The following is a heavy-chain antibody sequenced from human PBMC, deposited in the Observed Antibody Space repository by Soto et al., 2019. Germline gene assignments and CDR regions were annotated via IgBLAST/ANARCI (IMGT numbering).Heavy chain of an antibody. CDR1: GGSFSGYY. Sequence: PSETLSLTCAVYGGSFSGYYWSWIRQPPGKGLEWIGEINHSGSTNYNPSLKSRVTISVDTSKNQFSLKLSSVTAADTAVYYCAREVITSIWDAFDIWVQVTMVTVSS. CDR3: AREVITSIWDAFDI. CDR2: INHSGST. V-gene: IGHV4-34*09. D-gene: IGHD3-22*01. J-gene: IGHJ3*02.